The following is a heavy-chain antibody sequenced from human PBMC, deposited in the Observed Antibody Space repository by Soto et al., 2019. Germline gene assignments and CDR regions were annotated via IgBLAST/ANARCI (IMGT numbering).Heavy chain of an antibody. Sequence: GSLRLSCAVSGFTVSSNYMSWVRPAPGKGLEWVSVIYSGGSTYYADSVKGRFTLSRDISKNTLYLQMNSLRAEDTAVYYCARDRSDYYYGMDVWGQGTTVTVSS. CDR3: ARDRSDYYYGMDV. V-gene: IGHV3-53*01. J-gene: IGHJ6*02. CDR1: GFTVSSNY. CDR2: IYSGGST.